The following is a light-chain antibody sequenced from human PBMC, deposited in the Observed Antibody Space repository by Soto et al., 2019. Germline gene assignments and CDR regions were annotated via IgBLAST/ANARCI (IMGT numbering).Light chain of an antibody. Sequence: QSALTQPRSVSGSPGQSVTISCTGTSSDVGGYNYVSWYQQHPRKAPKLMIYDVSKRPSGVPDRFSGSKSGNTASLTISGLQAEDEADYYCCSYAGSSSYVFGAGTKLTVL. V-gene: IGLV2-11*01. CDR1: SSDVGGYNY. CDR2: DVS. CDR3: CSYAGSSSYV. J-gene: IGLJ1*01.